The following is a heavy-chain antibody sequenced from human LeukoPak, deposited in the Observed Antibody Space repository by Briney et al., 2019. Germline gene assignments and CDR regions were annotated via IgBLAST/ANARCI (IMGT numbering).Heavy chain of an antibody. V-gene: IGHV3-30-3*01. J-gene: IGHJ4*02. CDR3: ARRTYCGGDCYYYFEY. CDR1: GFTFSSYA. D-gene: IGHD2-21*02. Sequence: PGRSLRLSCAASGFTFSSYAMHWVRQAPGKGLEWVTIISYDGSNKYYADSVKGRFTISRDNSKNTLYLQMNSLRVEDTAVYYCARRTYCGGDCYYYFEYWGQGTLVTVSS. CDR2: ISYDGSNK.